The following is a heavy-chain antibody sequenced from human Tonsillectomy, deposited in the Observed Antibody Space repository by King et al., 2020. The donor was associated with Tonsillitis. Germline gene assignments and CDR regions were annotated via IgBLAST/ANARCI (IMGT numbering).Heavy chain of an antibody. CDR1: GFIFNNYG. J-gene: IGHJ5*02. CDR3: AKAQLSLKIGAPADP. D-gene: IGHD5-24*01. CDR2: LSHDGRNS. V-gene: IGHV3-30*18. Sequence: VQLVESGGGVVQPGRSLRLSCAASGFIFNNYGVHWVRHAPGPGPEWGAGLSHDGRNSYYGYSVKGRVTVSRDNSQNTVSLQMNSLRAEDTAVYYCAKAQLSLKIGAPADPWGQGTLVTVSS.